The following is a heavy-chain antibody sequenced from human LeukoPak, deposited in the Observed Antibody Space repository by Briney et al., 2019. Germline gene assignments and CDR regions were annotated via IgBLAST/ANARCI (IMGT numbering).Heavy chain of an antibody. Sequence: SETLSLTCTVSGGSISSGDNYWSWIRQPPGKGLEWIGYIYYSGSTYHNPSLKSRVTISVDTSRNQFSLKLSSVTAADTAVYYCARDWKYQLSRMDVWGKGTTVTVSS. D-gene: IGHD2-2*01. CDR1: GGSISSGDNY. J-gene: IGHJ6*03. V-gene: IGHV4-30-4*08. CDR3: ARDWKYQLSRMDV. CDR2: IYYSGST.